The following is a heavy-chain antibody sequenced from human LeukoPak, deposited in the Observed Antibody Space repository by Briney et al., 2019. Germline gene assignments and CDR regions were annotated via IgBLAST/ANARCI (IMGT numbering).Heavy chain of an antibody. Sequence: PGGSLRLSCAASGFTVSNNYMSWVRQAPGKGLEWVSVIYSDGRTYYADSVKGRFIISRDNSKNTLYFEINNLRAEDTAVYYCASQSMVVGNFDYWGQGTLVTVSS. CDR1: GFTVSNNY. V-gene: IGHV3-53*01. CDR2: IYSDGRT. J-gene: IGHJ4*02. D-gene: IGHD2-15*01. CDR3: ASQSMVVGNFDY.